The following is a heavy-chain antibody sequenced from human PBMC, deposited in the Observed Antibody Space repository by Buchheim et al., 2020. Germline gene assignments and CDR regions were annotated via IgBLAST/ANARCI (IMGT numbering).Heavy chain of an antibody. J-gene: IGHJ6*02. CDR2: ISSSSSTF. CDR3: AKPYYYYYYGMDV. V-gene: IGHV3-48*01. CDR1: GFTFSSYS. Sequence: EVQLVESGGGLVQPGGSLRLSCAASGFTFSSYSMNWVRQAPGKGLEWVSYISSSSSTFYYADSLKGRFTISRDNAKNSLYLQMNSLRAEDTAVYYCAKPYYYYYYGMDVWGQGTT.